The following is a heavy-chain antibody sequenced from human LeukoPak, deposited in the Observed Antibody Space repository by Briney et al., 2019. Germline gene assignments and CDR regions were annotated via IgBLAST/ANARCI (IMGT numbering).Heavy chain of an antibody. J-gene: IGHJ4*02. CDR2: INPSGGST. CDR3: ARESYGEEDN. V-gene: IGHV1-46*02. D-gene: IGHD4-17*01. CDR1: GYSFNSYY. Sequence: ASVKVSCKASGYSFNSYYMHWVRQAPGQGLEWMGIINPSGGSTSYAQKFQGRVTMTRDTSTSTVYIELSSLRSEDTAVYYCARESYGEEDNWGQGTLVTVSS.